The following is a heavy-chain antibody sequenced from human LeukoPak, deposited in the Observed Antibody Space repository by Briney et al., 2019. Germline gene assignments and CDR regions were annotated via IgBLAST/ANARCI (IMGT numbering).Heavy chain of an antibody. CDR1: GGTFSSYA. CDR3: AKDSSGWSLGYYYYMDV. V-gene: IGHV1-69*13. Sequence: ASVKVSCKASGGTFSSYAISWVRQAPGQGLEWMGGIIPIFGTANYAQKFQGRVTITADESTSTAYMELSSLRSEDTAVYYCAKDSSGWSLGYYYYMDVWGKGTTVTVSS. D-gene: IGHD6-19*01. J-gene: IGHJ6*03. CDR2: IIPIFGTA.